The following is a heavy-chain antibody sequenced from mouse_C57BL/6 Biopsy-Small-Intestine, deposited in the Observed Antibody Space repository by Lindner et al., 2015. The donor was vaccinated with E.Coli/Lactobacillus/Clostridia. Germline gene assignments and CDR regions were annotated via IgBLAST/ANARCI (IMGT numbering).Heavy chain of an antibody. CDR2: INPNYGTT. CDR3: ARNGYYLFAY. Sequence: VQLQESGPELVKPGASVKISCKASGYSFTDFNMNWVKWTNGKSLEWIGVINPNYGTTSYNQKFKGKATLTVDQSSSTAYMQLNSLTSEDSAVYYCARNGYYLFAYWGQGTLVTVSA. D-gene: IGHD2-3*01. V-gene: IGHV1-39*01. CDR1: GYSFTDFN. J-gene: IGHJ3*01.